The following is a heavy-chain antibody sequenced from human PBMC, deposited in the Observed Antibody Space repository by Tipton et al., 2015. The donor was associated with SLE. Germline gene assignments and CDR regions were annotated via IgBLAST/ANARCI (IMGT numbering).Heavy chain of an antibody. CDR3: ARESTVTTSDY. CDR1: GFTFDDYG. V-gene: IGHV3-20*04. CDR2: ISWNGGST. D-gene: IGHD4-17*01. Sequence: SLRLSCAASGFTFDDYGMSWVRQAPGKGLEWVSGISWNGGSTGYADSVKGRFTISRDNAKNSLYLQMYSLRAEDTAVYYCARESTVTTSDYWGQGTLVTVSS. J-gene: IGHJ4*02.